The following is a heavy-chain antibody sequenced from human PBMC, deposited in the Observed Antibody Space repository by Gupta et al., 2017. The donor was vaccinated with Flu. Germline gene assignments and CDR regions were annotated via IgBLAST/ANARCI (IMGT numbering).Heavy chain of an antibody. Sequence: RQSPGKVLEWIGEINHSGRTNYNPSLRSRATISIDTSKNQFSLKVNSLTAADTAVYFCARVALVGYGSNWFDPWGQGILVTVSS. D-gene: IGHD1-26*01. CDR3: ARVALVGYGSNWFDP. V-gene: IGHV4-34*01. J-gene: IGHJ5*02. CDR2: INHSGRT.